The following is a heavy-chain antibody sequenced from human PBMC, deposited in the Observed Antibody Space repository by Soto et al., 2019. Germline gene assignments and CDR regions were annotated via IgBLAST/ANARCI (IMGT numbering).Heavy chain of an antibody. CDR2: IYHSGST. Sequence: SETLSLTCAVSGGSISSGGYSWSWIRQPPGKGLEWIGYIYHSGSTYYNPSLKSRVTISVDRSKNQFSLKLSSVTAADTAVYFCARGPYNGRLNLRGPGTLVTLAS. CDR1: GGSISSGGYS. CDR3: ARGPYNGRLNL. J-gene: IGHJ4*02. D-gene: IGHD1-1*01. V-gene: IGHV4-30-2*01.